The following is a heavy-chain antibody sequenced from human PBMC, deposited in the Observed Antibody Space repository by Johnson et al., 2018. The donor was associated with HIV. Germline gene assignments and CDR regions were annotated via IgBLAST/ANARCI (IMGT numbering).Heavy chain of an antibody. Sequence: QVQLVESGGGVVQPGRSLRLSCAASGFTFSSYAMHWVRQAPGKGLEWVAVISYDGSNKYYADSVKGRFTISRDNSKNTLYLQMNSLRAEDTAVYYCAKGWRQLWPTGDGAVEIWGQGTMVTVSS. CDR3: AKGWRQLWPTGDGAVEI. CDR2: ISYDGSNK. D-gene: IGHD3-10*01. J-gene: IGHJ3*02. CDR1: GFTFSSYA. V-gene: IGHV3-30-3*01.